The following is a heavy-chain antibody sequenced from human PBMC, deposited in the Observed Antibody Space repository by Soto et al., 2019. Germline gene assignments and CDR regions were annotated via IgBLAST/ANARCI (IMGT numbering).Heavy chain of an antibody. J-gene: IGHJ3*02. V-gene: IGHV5-10-1*01. CDR3: ARQTVDTMAGGAFDI. Sequence: GESLKISCKGSGYSFTSYWISWVRQMPGKGLEWMGRIDPSDSYTNYSPSFQGHVTISADKSISTAYLQWGSLKASDTAMYYCARQTVDTMAGGAFDIWGQATMVTV. D-gene: IGHD5-12*01. CDR1: GYSFTSYW. CDR2: IDPSDSYT.